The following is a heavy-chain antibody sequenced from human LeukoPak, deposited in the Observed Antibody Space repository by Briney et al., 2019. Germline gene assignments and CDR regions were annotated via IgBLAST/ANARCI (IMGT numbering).Heavy chain of an antibody. J-gene: IGHJ4*02. Sequence: PSETLSLTCAVSGGSISSNNWWSWIRQPPGKGLEWIGYIYYSGSTNYNPSLKSRVTISVDTSKNQFSLKLSSVTAADTAVYYCARDHRAATVEYYFDYWGQGTLVTVSS. D-gene: IGHD3-10*01. CDR3: ARDHRAATVEYYFDY. CDR1: GGSISSNNW. CDR2: IYYSGST. V-gene: IGHV4-61*01.